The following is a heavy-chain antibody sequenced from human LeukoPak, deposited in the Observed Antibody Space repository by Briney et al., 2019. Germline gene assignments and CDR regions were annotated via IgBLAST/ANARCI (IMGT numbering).Heavy chain of an antibody. V-gene: IGHV3-23*01. Sequence: GGSLRLSCAASGFTFSSYAMSWVRQAPGKGLEWVSAISGSGGSTYYADSVKGRFTISRDNSKNTLYLQINSLRAEDTAVYYCAKVYSSSPRLYYFDYWGQGTLVTVSS. CDR3: AKVYSSSPRLYYFDY. CDR1: GFTFSSYA. D-gene: IGHD6-13*01. J-gene: IGHJ4*02. CDR2: ISGSGGST.